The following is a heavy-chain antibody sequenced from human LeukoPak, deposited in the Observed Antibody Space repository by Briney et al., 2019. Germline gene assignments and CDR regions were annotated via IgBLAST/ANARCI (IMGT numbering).Heavy chain of an antibody. D-gene: IGHD1-26*01. J-gene: IGHJ4*02. CDR3: ARRVVGATDLFDY. V-gene: IGHV1-18*01. Sequence: ASVKVSCKASGYTFTSYGISWVRQAPGQGLEWMGWISAYNGNTNYAQKLQGRVTMTTETSTSTAYMELRSLRSGDTAVYYCARRVVGATDLFDYWGQGTLVTVSS. CDR2: ISAYNGNT. CDR1: GYTFTSYG.